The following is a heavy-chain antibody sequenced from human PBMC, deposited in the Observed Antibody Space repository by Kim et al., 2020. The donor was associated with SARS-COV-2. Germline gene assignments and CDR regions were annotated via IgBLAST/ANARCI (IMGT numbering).Heavy chain of an antibody. CDR1: GGSISSSSYY. J-gene: IGHJ6*04. CDR2: IYYSGST. D-gene: IGHD4-17*01. Sequence: SETLSLTCTVSGGSISSSSYYWGWIRQPPGKGLEWIGSIYYSGSTYYNPSLKSRVTISVDTSKNQFSLKLSSVTAADTAVYYCARRDDYGDYGYYYYGMYVGGKGTTVTVSS. V-gene: IGHV4-39*01. CDR3: ARRDDYGDYGYYYYGMYV.